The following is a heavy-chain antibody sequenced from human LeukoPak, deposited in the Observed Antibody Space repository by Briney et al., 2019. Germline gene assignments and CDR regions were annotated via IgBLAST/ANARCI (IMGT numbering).Heavy chain of an antibody. CDR3: ARRRGGSGSYYAFDD. Sequence: ASVKVSCKTSGYTFVVYYMHWVRQAPGQGLEWMGWINPNSGGTDYAQKFQGRVTMTRDTSISTAYMELSRLTSDDTAVYYCARRRGGSGSYYAFDDWGQGTMVTVSS. CDR1: GYTFVVYY. D-gene: IGHD3-10*01. V-gene: IGHV1-2*02. CDR2: INPNSGGT. J-gene: IGHJ4*02.